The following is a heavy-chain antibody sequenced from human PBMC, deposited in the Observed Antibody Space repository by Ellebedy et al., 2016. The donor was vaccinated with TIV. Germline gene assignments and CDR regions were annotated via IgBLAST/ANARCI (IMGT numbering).Heavy chain of an antibody. D-gene: IGHD4-23*01. CDR3: VRAAGGNSYYYFEF. V-gene: IGHV1-8*01. CDR2: MNPSSGSA. Sequence: ASVKVSCXASGYTFSGYDVNWVRQATGQGLEWMGWMNPSSGSAGYAQKFRGRFTITADTSISTYYMELSSLRSEDTAVYYCVRAAGGNSYYYFEFWGRGTLVTVSS. J-gene: IGHJ2*01. CDR1: GYTFSGYD.